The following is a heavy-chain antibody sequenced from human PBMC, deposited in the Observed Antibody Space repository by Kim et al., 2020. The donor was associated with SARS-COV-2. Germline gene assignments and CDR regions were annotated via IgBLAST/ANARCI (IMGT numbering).Heavy chain of an antibody. V-gene: IGHV3-15*01. D-gene: IGHD2-2*01. J-gene: IGHJ4*02. CDR2: SDGGTS. Sequence: SDGGTSDSAAPVKGRFTISRDDSKNTLYLKMNSLKSEDAGVYYCTTVSMRWGQGTLVTVSS. CDR3: TTVSMR.